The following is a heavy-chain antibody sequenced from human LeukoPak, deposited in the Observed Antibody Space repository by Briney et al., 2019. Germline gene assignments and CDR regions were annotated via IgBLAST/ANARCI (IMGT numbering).Heavy chain of an antibody. CDR1: GGSFSGYY. Sequence: PSETLSLTCAVYGGSFSGYYWSWIRQPPGKGLEWIGEINHSGSTNYNPSLKSRVTISVDTSKNQFSLKLSSVTAADTAVYYCARLFSGDPDTLLDYWGQGTLVTVSS. D-gene: IGHD4-17*01. CDR3: ARLFSGDPDTLLDY. V-gene: IGHV4-34*01. CDR2: INHSGST. J-gene: IGHJ4*02.